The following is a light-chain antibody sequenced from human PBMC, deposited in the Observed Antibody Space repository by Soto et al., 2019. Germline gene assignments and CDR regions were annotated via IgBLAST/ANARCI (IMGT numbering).Light chain of an antibody. CDR3: QQYSNSPLT. CDR2: DAS. V-gene: IGKV3-11*01. J-gene: IGKJ1*01. CDR1: QSVSSY. Sequence: LHSFLQERASLSCRASQSVSSYLAWYQQKPGQAPRLLIYDASNTATGIPARFSGSASGTDFTLTISSLDPEDFAVYYCQQYSNSPLTFGRGTKVDIK.